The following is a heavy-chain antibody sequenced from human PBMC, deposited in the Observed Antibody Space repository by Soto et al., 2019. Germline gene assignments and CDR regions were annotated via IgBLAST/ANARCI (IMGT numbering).Heavy chain of an antibody. CDR1: GFTFSSYS. D-gene: IGHD4-17*01. J-gene: IGHJ6*02. Sequence: EVQLVESGGGLVKPGGSLRLSCAASGFTFSSYSMNWVRQAPGKGLEWVSSISSSSSYIYYADSVKGRFTISRDNAKNSLYLQMNSLRADDTAVYYCAILTTVTTGYYYGMDVWCQGTTVTVSS. V-gene: IGHV3-21*01. CDR2: ISSSSSYI. CDR3: AILTTVTTGYYYGMDV.